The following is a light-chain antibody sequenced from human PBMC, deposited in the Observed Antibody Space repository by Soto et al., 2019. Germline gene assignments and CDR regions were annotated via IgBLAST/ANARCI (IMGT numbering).Light chain of an antibody. CDR2: DVS. V-gene: IGLV2-14*01. Sequence: QSALTQPASVSGSPGQSITISCTGTSSDVGGYNYVSWYQQHPGKAPKLMIYDVSNRPSGVSNRFSGSKSGNTASLTISGLQAEDGADYYCSSYTSSSTYVVFGGVTKLTGL. J-gene: IGLJ2*01. CDR1: SSDVGGYNY. CDR3: SSYTSSSTYVV.